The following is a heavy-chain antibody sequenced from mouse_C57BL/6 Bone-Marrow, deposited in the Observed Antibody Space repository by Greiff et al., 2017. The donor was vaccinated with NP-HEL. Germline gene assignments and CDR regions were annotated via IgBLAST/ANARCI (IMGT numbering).Heavy chain of an antibody. D-gene: IGHD1-1*01. CDR3: ARREVVANYYAMDY. V-gene: IGHV1-59*01. CDR1: GYTFTSYW. CDR2: IDPSDSYT. J-gene: IGHJ4*01. Sequence: QVQLQQPGAELVRPGTSVKLSCKASGYTFTSYWMHWVKQRPGQGLEWIGVIDPSDSYTNYNQKFKGKATLTVDTSSSTAYMQLSSLTSEDSAVYYCARREVVANYYAMDYWGQGTSVTVSS.